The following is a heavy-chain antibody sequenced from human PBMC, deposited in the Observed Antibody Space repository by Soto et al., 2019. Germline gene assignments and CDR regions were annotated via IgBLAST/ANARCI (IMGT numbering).Heavy chain of an antibody. V-gene: IGHV1-46*01. CDR3: ALREGSDFDF. Sequence: QVRLVQSGAEVKKPGASVKVSCKASGYPFTASYMYWVRQAPGQGLEWVGVINPRDGSSNYAQNFQERVSMTSDTSTTTVHMELSSLRSDDTAVYYCALREGSDFDFWGQGTLVTVSS. CDR2: INPRDGSS. J-gene: IGHJ4*01. CDR1: GYPFTASY.